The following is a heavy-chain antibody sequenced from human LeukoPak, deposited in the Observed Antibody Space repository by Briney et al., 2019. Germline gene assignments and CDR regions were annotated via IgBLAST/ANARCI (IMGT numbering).Heavy chain of an antibody. Sequence: ASVKVSCKASGYTFTSYYMHWVRQAPGQGLEWMGIINPSGGSTSYAQKFQGRVTMTRDMSTSTDYMELSSLRSEDTAVYYCATDTGSSGYYDYWGQGTLVTVSS. CDR1: GYTFTSYY. CDR2: INPSGGST. CDR3: ATDTGSSGYYDY. J-gene: IGHJ4*02. V-gene: IGHV1-46*01. D-gene: IGHD3-22*01.